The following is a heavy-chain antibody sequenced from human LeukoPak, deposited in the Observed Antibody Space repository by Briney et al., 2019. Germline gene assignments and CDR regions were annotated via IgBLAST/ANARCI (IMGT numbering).Heavy chain of an antibody. CDR2: ISGSGDST. J-gene: IGHJ6*02. D-gene: IGHD4/OR15-4a*01. Sequence: GGSLRLSCAASGXTFSTYAVTWVHQAPGKGQEWVSVISGSGDSTNYADSVKGRFTISRDNSKNTLYLQMNSLRAEDTALYYCANNYGGYYFYGMDVWGQGTTVTVSS. CDR1: GXTFSTYA. V-gene: IGHV3-23*01. CDR3: ANNYGGYYFYGMDV.